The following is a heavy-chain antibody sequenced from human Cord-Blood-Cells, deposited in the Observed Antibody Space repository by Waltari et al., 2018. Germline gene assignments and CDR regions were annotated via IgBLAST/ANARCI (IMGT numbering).Heavy chain of an antibody. J-gene: IGHJ5*02. Sequence: QVQLVQSGAGVKKPGASVKVSCKASGYTFTGYYMPWVRQAPGQGLEWMGRINPNSGGTNYAQKFQGRVTMTRDTSISTAYMELSRLRSDDTAVYYCVSGNDRGNNWFDPWGQGTLVTVSS. CDR2: INPNSGGT. CDR1: GYTFTGYY. CDR3: VSGNDRGNNWFDP. V-gene: IGHV1-2*06. D-gene: IGHD3-10*01.